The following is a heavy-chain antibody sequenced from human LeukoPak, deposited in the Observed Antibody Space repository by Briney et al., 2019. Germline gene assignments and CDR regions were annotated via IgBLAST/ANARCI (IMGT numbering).Heavy chain of an antibody. V-gene: IGHV3-21*06. Sequence: GGSLRLSCAPSGFTFCDYSMSGLRQAPGKGLEWVASISTVSTYTFYGDSVEGRFSISRDNAKNVLYLHMSRLTAEDTAVYYCARDGSGLFLDYYKDVWGKGTTVTVSS. CDR2: ISTVSTYT. D-gene: IGHD6-25*01. J-gene: IGHJ6*03. CDR1: GFTFCDYS. CDR3: ARDGSGLFLDYYKDV.